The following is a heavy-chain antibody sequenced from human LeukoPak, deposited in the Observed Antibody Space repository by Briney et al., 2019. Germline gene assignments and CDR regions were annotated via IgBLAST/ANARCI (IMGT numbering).Heavy chain of an antibody. D-gene: IGHD3-10*01. CDR1: GFTVSSNY. CDR3: ARYGGSGSFFYWYFDL. V-gene: IGHV3-66*01. Sequence: GGSLRLSCAASGFTVSSNYMSWVRQAPGKGLEWVSVIYSGGSTYYADSVKGRFTISRDNSKNTLYLEMNSLTAEDTAVYYCARYGGSGSFFYWYFDLWGRGTLVTVSS. J-gene: IGHJ2*01. CDR2: IYSGGST.